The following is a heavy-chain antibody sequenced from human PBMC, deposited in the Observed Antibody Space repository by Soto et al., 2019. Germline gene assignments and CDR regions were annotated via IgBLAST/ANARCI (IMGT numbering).Heavy chain of an antibody. D-gene: IGHD3-22*01. CDR1: GYKFTSSW. CDR3: ARKDKSGYFNWFDP. CDR2: IFPSDSDT. J-gene: IGHJ5*02. V-gene: IGHV5-51*01. Sequence: GESLKIACRTSGYKFTSSWIAWVRQKPGKGLEWMGIIFPSDSDTRYSPSFQGQVTISADRSTSTVFLQWASLKASDTAVYFCARKDKSGYFNWFDPWGQGTLVTVSS.